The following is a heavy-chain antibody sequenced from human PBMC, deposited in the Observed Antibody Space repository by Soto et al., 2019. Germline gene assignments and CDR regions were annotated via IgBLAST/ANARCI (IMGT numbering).Heavy chain of an antibody. V-gene: IGHV1-46*01. D-gene: IGHD2-21*02. CDR2: VNPSGGHT. CDR1: GDTVTNYY. J-gene: IGHJ4*02. CDR3: ARGGHVVVVTAAFDY. Sequence: QVQLMQSGAEVKKPGASVKGSCKASGDTVTNYYIHWVRQAPGQGLEWMGTVNPSGGHTTYSQNYLGGVTMARDTSTRTIYMELTSLTLDDPAVYYCARGGHVVVVTAAFDYWGQGTLVTVSS.